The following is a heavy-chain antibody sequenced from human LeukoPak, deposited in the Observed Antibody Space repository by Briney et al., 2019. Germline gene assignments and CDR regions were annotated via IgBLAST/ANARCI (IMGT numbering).Heavy chain of an antibody. CDR3: ARGPPRGKYYYMDV. D-gene: IGHD1-1*01. V-gene: IGHV3-13*01. J-gene: IGHJ6*03. CDR1: GFTFSSFG. CDR2: IGTASDT. Sequence: GSLRLSCATSGFTFSSFGLHWVRQTTGQGLELGSTIGTASDTYYPGSVEGRFTLSRDNAKNSLYLQMNSLTAGDTAVYYCARGPPRGKYYYMDVWGKGTTVTVSS.